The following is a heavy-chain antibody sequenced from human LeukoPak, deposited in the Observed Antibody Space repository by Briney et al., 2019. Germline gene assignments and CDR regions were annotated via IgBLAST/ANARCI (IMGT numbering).Heavy chain of an antibody. CDR1: GYTFTSYG. CDR3: ARPNTDAAGYYFDY. D-gene: IGHD6-13*01. V-gene: IGHV1-18*01. Sequence: ASVKVSCKASGYTFTSYGVSWVRRAPGQGLEWMGWISTYGGGTNYARNLQGRVTVTTDTSTTTVYMELRSLRSDDTAVYYCARPNTDAAGYYFDYWGQGTLVTVSS. CDR2: ISTYGGGT. J-gene: IGHJ4*02.